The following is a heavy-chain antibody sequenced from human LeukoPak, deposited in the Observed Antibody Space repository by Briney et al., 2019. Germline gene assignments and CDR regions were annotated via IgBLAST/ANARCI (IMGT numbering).Heavy chain of an antibody. Sequence: GGSLRLSCAASGFTFSSYKMKWVRQAPGKGLEWVSSISSSSTYIYYADSVKGRFTISRDNAKSSLYLQMNSLRAEDTAVYYCARESYFDSGSYVPGGWFDPWGQGTLVTVSS. V-gene: IGHV3-21*06. D-gene: IGHD3-10*01. CDR3: ARESYFDSGSYVPGGWFDP. CDR1: GFTFSSYK. J-gene: IGHJ5*02. CDR2: ISSSSTYI.